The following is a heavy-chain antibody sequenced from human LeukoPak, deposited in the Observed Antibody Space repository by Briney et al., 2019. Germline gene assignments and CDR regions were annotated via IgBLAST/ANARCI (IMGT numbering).Heavy chain of an antibody. CDR2: IKQDGSEK. CDR3: ASVVVPAAIRGGSDY. J-gene: IGHJ4*02. CDR1: GFTFSSYW. V-gene: IGHV3-7*01. Sequence: GGSLRLSCAASGFTFSSYWMSWVRQAPGKGLEWVANIKQDGSEKYYVDSVKGRFTISRDNAKNSLYLQMNSLRAEDTAVYYCASVVVPAAIRGGSDYWGQGTLVTVSS. D-gene: IGHD2-2*02.